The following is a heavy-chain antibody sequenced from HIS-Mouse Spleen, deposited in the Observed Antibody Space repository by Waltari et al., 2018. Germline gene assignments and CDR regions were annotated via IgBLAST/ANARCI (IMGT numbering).Heavy chain of an antibody. V-gene: IGHV4-39*07. Sequence: QLQLQESGPGLGKPSETLSLTCTVSGASISSRSYYWGWIRQPPGKGLEWIGSIYYSGSTYYNPSLKSRVTISVDTSKNQFSLKLSSVTAADTAVYYCAREIPYSSSWYDWYFDLWGRGTLVTVSS. CDR2: IYYSGST. CDR3: AREIPYSSSWYDWYFDL. J-gene: IGHJ2*01. CDR1: GASISSRSYY. D-gene: IGHD6-13*01.